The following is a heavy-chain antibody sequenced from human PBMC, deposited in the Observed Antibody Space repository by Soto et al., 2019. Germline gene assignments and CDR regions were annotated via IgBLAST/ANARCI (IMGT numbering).Heavy chain of an antibody. D-gene: IGHD3-3*01. CDR3: ARGHHGSGYYTDFDY. J-gene: IGHJ4*02. V-gene: IGHV1-8*01. Sequence: ASVKVSCTASGYTFTSYDINWVRQATEQGLEWMGWMNPNSGNTGYAQKFQGRVTMTRNTSISTAYMELSSLRSEDTAVYYCARGHHGSGYYTDFDYWGQGTLVTVSS. CDR1: GYTFTSYD. CDR2: MNPNSGNT.